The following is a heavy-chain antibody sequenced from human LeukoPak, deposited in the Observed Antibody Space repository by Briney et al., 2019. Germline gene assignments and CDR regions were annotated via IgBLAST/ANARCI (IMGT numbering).Heavy chain of an antibody. CDR2: IYYSGST. J-gene: IGHJ6*02. V-gene: IGHV4-31*03. CDR1: GGSISSGGYY. CDR3: ARTSSGRIAAAGYYGMDV. D-gene: IGHD6-13*01. Sequence: SETLSLTRTVSGGSISSGGYYWSWIRQHPGKGLEWIGYIYYSGSTYYNPSLKSRVTISVDTSKNQFSLKLSSVTAADTAVYYCARTSSGRIAAAGYYGMDVWGQGTTVTVSS.